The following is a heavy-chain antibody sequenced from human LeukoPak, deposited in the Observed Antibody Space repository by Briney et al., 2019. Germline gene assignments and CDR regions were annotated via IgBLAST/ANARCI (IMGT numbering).Heavy chain of an antibody. CDR2: ISSSSSYI. Sequence: GGTLRLSCAASGFTFSSYSMNWVRQAPGKGLEWVPSISSSSSYIYYADSVKGRFTISRDNAKNSLYLQMNSLRAEDTAVYYCARDGGNRYYYDSSGYFDYWGQGTLVTVSS. CDR1: GFTFSSYS. V-gene: IGHV3-21*01. CDR3: ARDGGNRYYYDSSGYFDY. D-gene: IGHD3-22*01. J-gene: IGHJ4*02.